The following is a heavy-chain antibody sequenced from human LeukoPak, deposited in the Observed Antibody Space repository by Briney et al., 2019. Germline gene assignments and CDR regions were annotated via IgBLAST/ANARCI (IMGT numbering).Heavy chain of an antibody. CDR1: GGSFSSYY. D-gene: IGHD3-10*01. CDR3: ARLTRSGATSIYYFDY. J-gene: IGHJ4*02. CDR2: IYYSGST. Sequence: SETLSLTCTFSGGSFSSYYWSWIRQPPGKGLEWIGYIYYSGSTNYNPSLKSRVTISVDTSKNQFSLKLSSVTAADTAVYYCARLTRSGATSIYYFDYWGQGTLVTVSS. V-gene: IGHV4-59*08.